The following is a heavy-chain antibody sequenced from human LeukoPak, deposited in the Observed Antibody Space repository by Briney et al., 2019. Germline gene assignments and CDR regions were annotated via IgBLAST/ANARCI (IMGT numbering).Heavy chain of an antibody. CDR1: GFTFSSYA. CDR3: ARAYGMDV. CDR2: IYSGGST. Sequence: GGSLRLSCAASGFTFSSYAMSWVRQAPGKGLEWVSVIYSGGSTYYADSVKGRFTISRDNSKNTLYLQMNSLRAEDTAVYYCARAYGMDVWGQGTTVTVSS. V-gene: IGHV3-66*02. J-gene: IGHJ6*02.